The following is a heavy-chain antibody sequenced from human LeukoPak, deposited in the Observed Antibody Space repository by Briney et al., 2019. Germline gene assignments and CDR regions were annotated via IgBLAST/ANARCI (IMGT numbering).Heavy chain of an antibody. D-gene: IGHD3-10*01. CDR2: LRGNGGST. J-gene: IGHJ4*02. V-gene: IGHV3-23*01. Sequence: GGSLRLSCAASGFTFSSYAMSWVRQAPGKGLEWVSSLRGNGGSTEYVDSVRGRFVISRDNSRNTLYLQMNSLRAEDTAVYYCAGVGNYGPHFFDYWGQGALVTVSS. CDR1: GFTFSSYA. CDR3: AGVGNYGPHFFDY.